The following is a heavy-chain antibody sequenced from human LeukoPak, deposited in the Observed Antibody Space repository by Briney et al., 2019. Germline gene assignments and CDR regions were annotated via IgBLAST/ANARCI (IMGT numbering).Heavy chain of an antibody. Sequence: PSETLSLTCTVSGDSTSSGGYYWSWIRQHPGKGLEWIGYIHNSGITYYNPSLKSRVTISVDTSKNQFSLKLSSVSAADTAVYFCARGGYCSGGSCRGGFDYWGQGTLVTVSS. CDR1: GDSTSSGGYY. J-gene: IGHJ4*02. CDR2: IHNSGIT. D-gene: IGHD2-15*01. CDR3: ARGGYCSGGSCRGGFDY. V-gene: IGHV4-31*03.